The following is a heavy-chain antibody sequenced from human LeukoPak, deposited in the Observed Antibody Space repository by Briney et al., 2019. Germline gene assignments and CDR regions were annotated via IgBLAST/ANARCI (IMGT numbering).Heavy chain of an antibody. CDR2: IYYSGST. V-gene: IGHV4-39*01. CDR1: GGSISNSNYY. Sequence: SETLSLTCTVSGGSISNSNYYRGWIRQPPGKGLEWIGSIYYSGSTYYNPSLKSRVTISVDTSKNQFSLKLSSVTAADTAVYYCARQTSTVTMYYFDYWGQGTLVTVSS. D-gene: IGHD4-17*01. J-gene: IGHJ4*02. CDR3: ARQTSTVTMYYFDY.